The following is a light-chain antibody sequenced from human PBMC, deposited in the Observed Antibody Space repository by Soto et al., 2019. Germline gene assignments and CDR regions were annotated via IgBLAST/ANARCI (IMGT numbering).Light chain of an antibody. CDR1: NSNIGRNY. V-gene: IGLV1-51*01. CDR2: DNN. Sequence: QSVLTQPPSVSAAPGQKVTISCSGSNSNIGRNYVSWYQQPPGSVPKLLICDNNSRPSGTPARFSGSKSGTSATLSITGLQTGDEADYYIQVWDIRSDHVVFGGGTKLTVL. J-gene: IGLJ2*01. CDR3: QVWDIRSDHVV.